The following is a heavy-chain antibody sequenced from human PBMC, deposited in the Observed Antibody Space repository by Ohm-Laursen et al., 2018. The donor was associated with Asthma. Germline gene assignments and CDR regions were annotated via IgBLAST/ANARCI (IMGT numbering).Heavy chain of an antibody. Sequence: TLSLTCAVSGGSISSGGYSWSWIRQPPGKGLEWIGYIYHSGSTYYNPSLKSRVTISADRSKNQFSLKLSSVTAADTAVYYCARGDYYGSGSSCWFDPWGQGTLVTVSS. D-gene: IGHD3-10*01. CDR1: GGSISSGGYS. V-gene: IGHV4-30-2*01. J-gene: IGHJ5*02. CDR3: ARGDYYGSGSSCWFDP. CDR2: IYHSGST.